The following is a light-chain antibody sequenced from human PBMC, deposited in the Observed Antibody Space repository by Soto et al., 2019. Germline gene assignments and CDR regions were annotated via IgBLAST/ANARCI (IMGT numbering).Light chain of an antibody. CDR2: DAS. CDR1: ESVVCNY. J-gene: IGKJ1*01. Sequence: EIVLTQSPGTLSLSPGERATLSCRATESVVCNYLAWYQLKPGQAPRLLIYDASSRATGIPDRFSGSGSGTDFTLTISRLEPEDFAVYYCQQYGSIPWTFGQGTKVEIK. V-gene: IGKV3-20*01. CDR3: QQYGSIPWT.